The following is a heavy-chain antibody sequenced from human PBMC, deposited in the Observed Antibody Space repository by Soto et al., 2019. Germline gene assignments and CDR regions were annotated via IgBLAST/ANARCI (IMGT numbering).Heavy chain of an antibody. D-gene: IGHD3-22*01. CDR1: GGTFSSYA. CDR2: IIPIFGTA. J-gene: IGHJ6*02. CDR3: AREIYDCSGYYYLTHGMDV. V-gene: IGHV1-69*13. Sequence: SVKVSCKASGGTFSSYAISWVRQAPGQGLEWMGGIIPIFGTANYAQKFQGRVTITADESTSTAYMELSSLRSEDTAVYYCAREIYDCSGYYYLTHGMDVWGQGTTVTGS.